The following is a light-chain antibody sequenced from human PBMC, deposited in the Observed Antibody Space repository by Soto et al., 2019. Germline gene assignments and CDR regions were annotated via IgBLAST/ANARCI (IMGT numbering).Light chain of an antibody. CDR2: EVS. CDR1: RSDVGGYNY. CDR3: SSYTSTSTLVV. Sequence: QSVLTQPASVSGSPGQSITISFTGTRSDVGGYNYVSWYQQHPGKAPKLMIFEVSNRPSGVSNRFSGSKSGNTASLTISGLQAADEADYYCSSYTSTSTLVVFGTGTKLTVL. V-gene: IGLV2-14*01. J-gene: IGLJ1*01.